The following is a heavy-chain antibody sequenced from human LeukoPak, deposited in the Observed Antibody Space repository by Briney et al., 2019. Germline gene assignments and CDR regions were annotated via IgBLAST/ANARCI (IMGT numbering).Heavy chain of an antibody. CDR2: IILILDIA. CDR1: GGTFNNYI. V-gene: IGHV1-69*04. Sequence: GASVKVSCKTSGGTFNNYIISWVRQAPGQGLEWVGTIILILDIANYAQKFQGRVAITADTSTSTAYMELSDLGSEDTAVYFCGREPEGLTTESHWGQGTLVTVSS. CDR3: GREPEGLTTESH. J-gene: IGHJ4*02. D-gene: IGHD1-14*01.